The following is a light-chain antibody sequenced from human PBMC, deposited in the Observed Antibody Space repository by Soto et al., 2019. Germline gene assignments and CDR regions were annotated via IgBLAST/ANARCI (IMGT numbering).Light chain of an antibody. CDR1: QSIRTD. V-gene: IGKV1-39*01. CDR3: QQSFNTPRT. CDR2: GAS. J-gene: IGKJ1*01. Sequence: DIQMTQSPSSLSASVGDRVTITCRASQSIRTDVNWYQQKPGKAPNLLIYGASSLQSGVPSRFSGSGSGTDFSLTISSLQPDDFATYYCQQSFNTPRTFGQGTKVEIK.